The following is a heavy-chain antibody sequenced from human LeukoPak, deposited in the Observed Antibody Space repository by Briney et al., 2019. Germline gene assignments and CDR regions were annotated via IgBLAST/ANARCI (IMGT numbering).Heavy chain of an antibody. CDR1: GGPFSGHY. CDR3: ARVPTSGWPSPDY. Sequence: SETLSLTCAVYGGPFSGHYSSWVRQPPGKGLEWIGEINDSGSIKYNPSLTSRVTISVHTSKNQSSLKLSSVPAADTAVYHCARVPTSGWPSPDYWGQGTLVTVSS. J-gene: IGHJ4*02. V-gene: IGHV4-34*01. CDR2: INDSGSI. D-gene: IGHD6-25*01.